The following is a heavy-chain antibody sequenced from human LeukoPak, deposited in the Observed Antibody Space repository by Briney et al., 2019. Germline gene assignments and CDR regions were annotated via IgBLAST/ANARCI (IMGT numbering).Heavy chain of an antibody. J-gene: IGHJ4*02. CDR2: ISAYNGNT. V-gene: IGHV1-18*01. Sequence: ASVKVSCKASGYIFRSYGISWVRQAPGQGLEWMGWISAYNGNTNYAQKVQGRVTLTTDTSTATAYMEVRGLISDDTAVYYCARALSDDFWSFYQDYWGQGTLLIVSP. CDR1: GYIFRSYG. D-gene: IGHD3-3*01. CDR3: ARALSDDFWSFYQDY.